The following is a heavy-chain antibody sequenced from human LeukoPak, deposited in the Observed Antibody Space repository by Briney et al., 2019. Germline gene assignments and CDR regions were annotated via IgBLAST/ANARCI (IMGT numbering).Heavy chain of an antibody. CDR1: GGSFSGYY. D-gene: IGHD3-10*01. Sequence: SETLSLTCAAYGGSFSGYYWSWIRQPPGKGLEWIGEINHSGSTNYNPSLKSRVTISVDTSKNQFSLKLSSVTAADTAVYYCARHYYGSGSYYRGYFDYWGQGTLVTVSS. J-gene: IGHJ4*02. CDR2: INHSGST. CDR3: ARHYYGSGSYYRGYFDY. V-gene: IGHV4-34*01.